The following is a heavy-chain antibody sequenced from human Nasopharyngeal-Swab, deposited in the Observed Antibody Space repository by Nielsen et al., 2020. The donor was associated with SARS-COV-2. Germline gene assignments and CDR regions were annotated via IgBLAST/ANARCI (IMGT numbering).Heavy chain of an antibody. V-gene: IGHV4-39*07. D-gene: IGHD2-2*01. CDR2: IYYSGST. J-gene: IGHJ2*01. Sequence: SETLSLTCTVSGGSISSSSYYWGWIRQPPGKGLEWIGSIYYSGSTYYNPSLKSRVTISVDTSKNQFSLKLSSVTAADTAVYYCARVVVPAAQEDWYFDLWGRGTLVTVSS. CDR3: ARVVVPAAQEDWYFDL. CDR1: GGSISSSSYY.